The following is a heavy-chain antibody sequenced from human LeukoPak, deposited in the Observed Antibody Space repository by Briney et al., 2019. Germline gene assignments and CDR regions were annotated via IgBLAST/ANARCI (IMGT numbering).Heavy chain of an antibody. J-gene: IGHJ5*02. Sequence: ASVKVSCKASGYTFTSYGISWVRQAPGQGLEWMGWISAYNGNTNYAQKLQGRVTMTTDTSTSTAYMELRSLRSDDTAVYYCARDPLHYYGSGSYPVFNWFDPWGQGTLVTVSS. CDR1: GYTFTSYG. V-gene: IGHV1-18*01. CDR2: ISAYNGNT. D-gene: IGHD3-10*01. CDR3: ARDPLHYYGSGSYPVFNWFDP.